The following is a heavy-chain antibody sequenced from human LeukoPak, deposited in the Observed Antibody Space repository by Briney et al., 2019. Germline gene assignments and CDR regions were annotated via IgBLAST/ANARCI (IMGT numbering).Heavy chain of an antibody. CDR2: ISGSGGST. Sequence: QPGGSLRLSCTASGFTFSNYAMSWVRQAPGKGLEWVSAISGSGGSTFNADSVKGRSTISRDNSKNTLYLQMNSLRAEDTAIYYCAKDVFELYDIYDHWGQGTMVTVSS. V-gene: IGHV3-23*01. J-gene: IGHJ4*02. CDR1: GFTFSNYA. D-gene: IGHD3-9*01. CDR3: AKDVFELYDIYDH.